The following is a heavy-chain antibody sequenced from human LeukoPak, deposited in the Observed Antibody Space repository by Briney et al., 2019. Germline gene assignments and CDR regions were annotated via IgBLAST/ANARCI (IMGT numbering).Heavy chain of an antibody. J-gene: IGHJ4*02. D-gene: IGHD3-9*01. CDR1: GFTFSSYS. CDR3: ARAGLDYDILTGSNDY. Sequence: TGGSLRLSCAASGFTFSSYSMNWVRQAPGKGLEWVSSISSSSSYIYYADSVKGRFTISRDNAKNSLYLQMNSLRAEDTAVYYCARAGLDYDILTGSNDYWGQGTLVTVSS. V-gene: IGHV3-21*01. CDR2: ISSSSSYI.